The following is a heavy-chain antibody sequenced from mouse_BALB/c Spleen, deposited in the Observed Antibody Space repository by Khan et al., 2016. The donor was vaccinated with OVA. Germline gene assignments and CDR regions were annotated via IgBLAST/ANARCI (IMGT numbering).Heavy chain of an antibody. J-gene: IGHJ4*01. V-gene: IGHV1S132*01. D-gene: IGHD1-1*01. CDR1: GYIFTNYW. CDR3: ARGGDTNHAMDY. CDR2: IYPGTGST. Sequence: VRLQQSGAELVRPGASVKLSCKTSGYIFTNYWIHWVKQRSGQGLEWIARIYPGTGSTYYNENFRGKATLTADRSSSTAYMQLSSLKSEDSAVYFCARGGDTNHAMDYCGQGTSVTVSS.